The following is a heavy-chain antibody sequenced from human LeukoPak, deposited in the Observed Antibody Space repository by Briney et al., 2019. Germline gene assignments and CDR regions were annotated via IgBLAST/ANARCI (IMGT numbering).Heavy chain of an antibody. D-gene: IGHD4-23*01. CDR2: LYPGDSDI. CDR1: GYSFTSYW. J-gene: IGHJ4*02. Sequence: GGPLKISCKGSGYSFTSYWIGWVRQMPGKGLEWMGILYPGDSDIRYSPSFQGQVTISADTSISTAYLQWSSLKASGTAMYYCARQFGGNSEFDYWGEGTLVTVSS. V-gene: IGHV5-51*01. CDR3: ARQFGGNSEFDY.